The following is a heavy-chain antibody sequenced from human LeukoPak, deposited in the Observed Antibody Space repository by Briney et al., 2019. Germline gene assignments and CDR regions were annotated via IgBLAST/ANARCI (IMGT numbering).Heavy chain of an antibody. CDR2: ISARGRST. V-gene: IGHV3-23*01. CDR1: GFTFSRSS. D-gene: IGHD3-10*01. Sequence: PGGSLRLSCGVSGFTFSRSSMSWVRRAPGKGLEWVSAISARGRSTYYADSVKGRFTISRDNSKNTLSLQMNSLRAEDTAVYYCAKVTYGSGTYGAFDYWGQGTLVTVSS. J-gene: IGHJ4*02. CDR3: AKVTYGSGTYGAFDY.